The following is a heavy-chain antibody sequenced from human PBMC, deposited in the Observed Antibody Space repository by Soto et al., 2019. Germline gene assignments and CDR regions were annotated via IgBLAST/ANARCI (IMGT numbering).Heavy chain of an antibody. Sequence: PSETLSLTCTVSGGSLSSGGYYWSWIRQHPGKGLEWIGYIYYSGSTYYNPSLKSRVTMSVDNSKNQFSLKLNSVTAADTAVYYCARYNAASGTYYFDYWGQGTLVTVSS. V-gene: IGHV4-31*09. CDR3: ARYNAASGTYYFDY. CDR1: GGSLSSGGYY. J-gene: IGHJ4*02. D-gene: IGHD6-13*01. CDR2: IYYSGST.